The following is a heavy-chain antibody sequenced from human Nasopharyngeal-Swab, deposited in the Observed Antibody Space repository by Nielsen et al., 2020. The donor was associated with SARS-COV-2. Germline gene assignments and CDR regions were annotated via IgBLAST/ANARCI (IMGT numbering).Heavy chain of an antibody. J-gene: IGHJ4*02. CDR2: INQGESEK. D-gene: IGHD2-8*01. Sequence: GESLKISCAASGFTFSSYAMSWVRQAPGKGPEWVANINQGESEKKYVDSVKGRFTISRDDAKNSVYLQMNSLRVEDTAVYYCAREAYYNAVDYWGQGTLVTVSS. V-gene: IGHV3-7*04. CDR1: GFTFSSYA. CDR3: AREAYYNAVDY.